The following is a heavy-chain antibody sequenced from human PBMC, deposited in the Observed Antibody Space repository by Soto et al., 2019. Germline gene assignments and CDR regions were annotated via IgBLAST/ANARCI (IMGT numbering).Heavy chain of an antibody. CDR3: ARGQRIQLWLGRSYYFDY. V-gene: IGHV4-34*01. CDR2: INHSGST. D-gene: IGHD5-18*01. J-gene: IGHJ4*02. CDR1: GGSFSGYY. Sequence: QVQLQQWGAGLLKPSETLSLTCAVYGGSFSGYYWSWIRQPPGKGLEWIGEINHSGSTNYNPSLKSRVTISVQTSKNQFSLKLSSVTAADTAVYYCARGQRIQLWLGRSYYFDYWGQGTLVTVSS.